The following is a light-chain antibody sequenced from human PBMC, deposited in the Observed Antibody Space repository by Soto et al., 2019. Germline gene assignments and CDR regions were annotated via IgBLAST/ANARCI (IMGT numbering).Light chain of an antibody. Sequence: QSALAQPASVSGSPGQSITISCTGTRSDVGSYNFVSWYRQHPGSAPQLIIYEVTQRASGISYRFSGSKSGNTASLTISDLQTADETYYYCCSYAGNNSLIFGGGTKLTVL. CDR1: RSDVGSYNF. J-gene: IGLJ2*01. V-gene: IGLV2-23*02. CDR3: CSYAGNNSLI. CDR2: EVT.